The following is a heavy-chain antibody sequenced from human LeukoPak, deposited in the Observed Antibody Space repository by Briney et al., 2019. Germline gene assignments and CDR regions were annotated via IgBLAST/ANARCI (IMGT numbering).Heavy chain of an antibody. J-gene: IGHJ3*02. D-gene: IGHD3-22*01. Sequence: GASVKVSCKVSGYTLTELSMHWVRQAPGKGLEWMGGFDPEDGETIYAQKFQGRVTMTEDTSTDTAYMELSSLRSEDTAVYYCAAKWLLRSAFDIWGQGTMVTVSS. V-gene: IGHV1-24*01. CDR1: GYTLTELS. CDR3: AAKWLLRSAFDI. CDR2: FDPEDGET.